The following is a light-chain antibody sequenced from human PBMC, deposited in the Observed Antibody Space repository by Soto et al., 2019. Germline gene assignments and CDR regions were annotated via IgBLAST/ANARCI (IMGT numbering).Light chain of an antibody. CDR3: GTWDDSLSAVL. CDR1: SSNIGNNY. CDR2: DNN. V-gene: IGLV1-51*01. Sequence: QAVVTQPPSVSAAPGQKVTISCSGSSSNIGNNYVSWYQQLPGTAPKLLIYDNNRRPSGIPDRVSDSKSGASATLGITGLQTGDEADYFCGTWDDSLSAVLFGGGTKLTVL. J-gene: IGLJ2*01.